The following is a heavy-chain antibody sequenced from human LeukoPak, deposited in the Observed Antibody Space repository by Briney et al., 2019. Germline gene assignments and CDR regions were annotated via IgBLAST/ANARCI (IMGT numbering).Heavy chain of an antibody. J-gene: IGHJ6*03. CDR1: EFMFSSYG. CDR3: AKAEVLYCSSTSCYYYYYMDV. CDR2: IGNSGDRR. V-gene: IGHV3-23*01. D-gene: IGHD2-2*01. Sequence: GGSLRLSCAASEFMFSSYGMSWVRQAPGKGLEWVSAIGNSGDRRFYADSVKGRFTISRDNSKNTLYLQMNSLRAEDTVVYYCAKAEVLYCSSTSCYYYYYMDVWGKGTTVTVSS.